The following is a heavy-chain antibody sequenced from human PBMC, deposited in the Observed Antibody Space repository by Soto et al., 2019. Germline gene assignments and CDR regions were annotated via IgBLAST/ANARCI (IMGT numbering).Heavy chain of an antibody. Sequence: QVQVVESGGGVVQSGSSLRLSCAASGFTFSSYGMHWVRQAPGKGPEWVAVISNDGNDEYYIDSVKGRFTISRDNSKNTLYLQMNTLSTEDTALYYCAKDIRSGRNHLGADYWGQGTLVTVSS. CDR1: GFTFSSYG. CDR2: ISNDGNDE. CDR3: AKDIRSGRNHLGADY. V-gene: IGHV3-30*18. J-gene: IGHJ4*02. D-gene: IGHD1-26*01.